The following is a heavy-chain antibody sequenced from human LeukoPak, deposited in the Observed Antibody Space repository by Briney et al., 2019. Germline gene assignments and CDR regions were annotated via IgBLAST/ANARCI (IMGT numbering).Heavy chain of an antibody. Sequence: GRSLRLSCAASGFTFSSYWISWVRQAPGKGLEWVANIKEDGSEKNYVDSVKGRFTISRDNAKNSLYLQMNILRAEDTAVYYCARGGGRHVEYWGQGNLVTVSS. J-gene: IGHJ4*02. CDR1: GFTFSSYW. CDR3: ARGGGRHVEY. CDR2: IKEDGSEK. V-gene: IGHV3-7*05. D-gene: IGHD3-16*01.